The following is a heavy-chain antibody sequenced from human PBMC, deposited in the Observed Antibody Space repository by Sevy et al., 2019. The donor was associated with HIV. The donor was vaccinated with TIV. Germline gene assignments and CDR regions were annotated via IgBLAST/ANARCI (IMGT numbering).Heavy chain of an antibody. CDR1: GFTFSSYS. Sequence: GGSLRLSCAASGFTFSSYSMNWVRQAPGKGLEWVSSISSSSSYIYYADSVKGRFTISRDNAKNSLYLQMNSLRAEDTAAYYCARGGRELNYKQSGYFQHWGQGTLVTVSS. CDR2: ISSSSSYI. V-gene: IGHV3-21*01. CDR3: ARGGRELNYKQSGYFQH. D-gene: IGHD1-26*01. J-gene: IGHJ1*01.